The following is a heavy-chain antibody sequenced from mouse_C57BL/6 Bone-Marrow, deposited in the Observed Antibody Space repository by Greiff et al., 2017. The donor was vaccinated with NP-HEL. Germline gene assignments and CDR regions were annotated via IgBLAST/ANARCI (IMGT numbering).Heavy chain of an antibody. V-gene: IGHV12-3*01. CDR2: ITHSGET. J-gene: IGHJ1*03. CDR1: GFPITSGYY. CDR3: AGDRKSYWYFDV. Sequence: VQGVESGPGLVKPSQSLFLTCSITGFPITSGYYWIWIRQSPGKPLEWMGYITHSGETFYNPSLQSPISITRETSKNQFFLQLNSVTTEDTAMYYCAGDRKSYWYFDVWGTGTTVTVSS.